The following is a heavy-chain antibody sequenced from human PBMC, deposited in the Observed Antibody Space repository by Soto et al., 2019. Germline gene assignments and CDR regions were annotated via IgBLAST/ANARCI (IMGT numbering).Heavy chain of an antibody. CDR2: IGTAGDT. V-gene: IGHV3-13*01. Sequence: GGSLRLSCAASGCTFSSYDMHWVRQATGKGLEWVSAIGTAGDTYYPGSVKGRFTISRENAKNSLYLQMNSLRAEDTAVYYCARDQYYYGSGSYYSAFDIWGQGTMVTVSS. J-gene: IGHJ3*02. CDR3: ARDQYYYGSGSYYSAFDI. CDR1: GCTFSSYD. D-gene: IGHD3-10*01.